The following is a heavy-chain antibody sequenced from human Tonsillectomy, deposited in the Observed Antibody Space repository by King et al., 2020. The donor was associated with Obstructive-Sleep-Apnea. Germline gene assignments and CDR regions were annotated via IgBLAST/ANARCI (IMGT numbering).Heavy chain of an antibody. CDR3: AHAYYYDSSGYQGLDY. CDR2: IYLDDDK. Sequence: TLKESGPTLVKPTQTLTLTCTFSGFSLSTTGVGVGWIRQPPGKALEWLALIYLDDDKRYSPSLKSRLTITKDTSKNQVVLTMTNMDPVDTATYYCAHAYYYDSSGYQGLDYWGQGTLVTVSS. V-gene: IGHV2-5*02. J-gene: IGHJ4*02. CDR1: GFSLSTTGVG. D-gene: IGHD3-22*01.